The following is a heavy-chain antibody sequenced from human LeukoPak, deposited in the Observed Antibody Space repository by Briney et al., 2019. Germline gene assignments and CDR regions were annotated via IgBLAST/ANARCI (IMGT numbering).Heavy chain of an antibody. J-gene: IGHJ4*02. CDR2: TYYRSKWFN. V-gene: IGHV6-1*01. D-gene: IGHD5-24*01. CDR1: GDSVSSNSAA. Sequence: SQTLSLTCAISGDSVSSNSAAWNWIRQSPSRGLEWLGRTYYRSKWFNDYAVSVQSRIAINADTSKNQFSLQLNSLTPDDTAVYYCARGRGWRLDYWGQGTLVTVSS. CDR3: ARGRGWRLDY.